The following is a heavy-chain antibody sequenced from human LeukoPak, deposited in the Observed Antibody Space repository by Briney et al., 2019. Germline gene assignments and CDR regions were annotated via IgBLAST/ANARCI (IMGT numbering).Heavy chain of an antibody. CDR3: ATDQGGYWGAFDI. V-gene: IGHV1-24*01. CDR2: FDPEDGET. D-gene: IGHD7-27*01. Sequence: ASVKVSCKVSGYTLTELSMHWVRQAPGKGLEWMGGFDPEDGETIHAQKFQGRVTVTEDTSTDTAYMELSSLRSEDTAVYYCATDQGGYWGAFDIWGQGTMVTVSS. J-gene: IGHJ3*02. CDR1: GYTLTELS.